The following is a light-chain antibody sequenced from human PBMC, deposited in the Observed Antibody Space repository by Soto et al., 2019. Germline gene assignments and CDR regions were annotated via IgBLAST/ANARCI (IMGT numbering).Light chain of an antibody. V-gene: IGKV3-15*01. CDR3: KQDNNWPAGLT. CDR1: QSVSSN. J-gene: IGKJ3*01. Sequence: ENVRMPRPPTPFVYPEGEDIDSCRAIQSVSSNLAWYQQKPGQAPRLLIYGASTRATGIPARFSGSGSGTEFTHNISRLQSEYFAVYLRKQDNNWPAGLTVGPGTKVDIK. CDR2: GAS.